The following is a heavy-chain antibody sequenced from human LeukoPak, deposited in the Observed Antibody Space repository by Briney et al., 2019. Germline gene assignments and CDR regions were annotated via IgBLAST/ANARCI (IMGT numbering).Heavy chain of an antibody. CDR1: GGSISSGSYY. J-gene: IGHJ4*02. D-gene: IGHD6-13*01. CDR3: ARGQGAATYSSSWYPTPYYFDY. V-gene: IGHV4-61*02. CDR2: IYTGGST. Sequence: PSQTLSLTCTVSGGSISSGSYYWSWIRQPAGKGLEWIGRIYTGGSTNYNPSLKSRVTISVDTSKNQFSLKLSSVTAADTAVYYCARGQGAATYSSSWYPTPYYFDYWGQGTLVTVSS.